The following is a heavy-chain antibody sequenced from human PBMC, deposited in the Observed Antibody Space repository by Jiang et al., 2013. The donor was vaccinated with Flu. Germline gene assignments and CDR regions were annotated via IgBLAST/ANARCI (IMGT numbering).Heavy chain of an antibody. CDR2: MNPNSGNT. V-gene: IGHV1-8*01. CDR3: ARHKITMVRGVIIGNYGMDV. D-gene: IGHD3-10*01. J-gene: IGHJ6*02. Sequence: EWMGWMNPNSGNTGYAQKFQGRVTMTRNTSISTAYMELSSLRSEDTAVYYCARHKITMVRGVIIGNYGMDVWGQGTTVTVSS.